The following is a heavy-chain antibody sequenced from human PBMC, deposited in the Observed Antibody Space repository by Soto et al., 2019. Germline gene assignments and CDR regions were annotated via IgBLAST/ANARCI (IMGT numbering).Heavy chain of an antibody. CDR3: ARRYSSAFDI. V-gene: IGHV4-59*08. CDR2: MHHSGSR. Sequence: SETLSLTCAFSAGSISTYYWSWIRQPPGKGMEWIGEMHHSGSRHYKPSLRGRATISVDKSRNQFSLHLTSVTAADTAVYYCARRYSSAFDIWGQGTMVT. D-gene: IGHD6-13*01. CDR1: AGSISTYY. J-gene: IGHJ3*02.